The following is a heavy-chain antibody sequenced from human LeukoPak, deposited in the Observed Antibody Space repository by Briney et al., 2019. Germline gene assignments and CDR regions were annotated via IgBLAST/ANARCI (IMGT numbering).Heavy chain of an antibody. V-gene: IGHV3-33*08. CDR1: GFTFSSYG. J-gene: IGHJ6*03. CDR2: VWSDGRSK. Sequence: GGSLRLSCAASGFTFSSYGIHWVRQAPGKGLEWVAVVWSDGRSKYYSDSVKGRFTISRDNSKNTVYLQLNSLSADDTAVYYCARIGSYGSGYYHFYYMDVWGKGTTVTVSS. CDR3: ARIGSYGSGYYHFYYMDV. D-gene: IGHD3-10*01.